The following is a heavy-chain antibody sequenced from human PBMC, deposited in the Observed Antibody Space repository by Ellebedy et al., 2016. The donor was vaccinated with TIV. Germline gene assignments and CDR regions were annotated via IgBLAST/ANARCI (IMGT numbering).Heavy chain of an antibody. CDR2: INPSADST. CDR1: GYTFTSYY. Sequence: AASVKVSCKASGYTFTSYYVHWVRQAPGQGLEWMGIINPSADSTTYAQKFQGRVTMTRDTSISTAYMDLSRLTSDDTAVYYCARSVMKVVTAAPLGYWGQGTLVTVSS. J-gene: IGHJ4*02. D-gene: IGHD3-22*01. CDR3: ARSVMKVVTAAPLGY. V-gene: IGHV1-46*01.